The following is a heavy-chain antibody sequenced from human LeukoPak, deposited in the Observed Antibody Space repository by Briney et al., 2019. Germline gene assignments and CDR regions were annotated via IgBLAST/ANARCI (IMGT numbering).Heavy chain of an antibody. CDR3: AKGTYYGDYALDY. CDR1: RFTFSSYG. J-gene: IGHJ4*02. V-gene: IGHV3-30*02. Sequence: QPGGSLRLSCAASRFTFSSYGMHWVRQAPGKGLEWVAFIRYDGSNKYYADSVKGRFTISRDNSKNTLYLQMNSLRAEDTAVYYCAKGTYYGDYALDYWGQGTLVTVSS. D-gene: IGHD4-17*01. CDR2: IRYDGSNK.